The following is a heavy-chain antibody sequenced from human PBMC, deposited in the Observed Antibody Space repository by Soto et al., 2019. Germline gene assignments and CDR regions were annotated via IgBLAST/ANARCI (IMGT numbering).Heavy chain of an antibody. J-gene: IGHJ4*02. CDR1: GFTFSSYS. Sequence: EVQLVESGGGLVKPGGSLRLSCAASGFTFSSYSMNWVRQAPGKGLEWVSAISSSSSYIYYADSVKGRFTISRDNAKNSLYLQMNSLRAEDTAVYYCARAPYYTDSSGHPSIDYWGQGTLVTVSS. CDR2: ISSSSSYI. V-gene: IGHV3-21*01. D-gene: IGHD3-22*01. CDR3: ARAPYYTDSSGHPSIDY.